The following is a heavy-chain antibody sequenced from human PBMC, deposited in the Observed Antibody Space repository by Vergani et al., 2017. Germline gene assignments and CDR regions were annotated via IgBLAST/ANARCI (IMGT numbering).Heavy chain of an antibody. CDR1: GGTFSSYA. Sequence: QVQLVQSGAEVKKPGASVKVSCKASGGTFSSYAISWVRQAPGQGLEWMGRIIPIFGTANYAQKFQGRVTITADESTSTAYMELSSLRSEDTAVYYCARDRNPGTAMVYYFDYWGQGTLVTVSS. CDR3: ARDRNPGTAMVYYFDY. V-gene: IGHV1-69*13. J-gene: IGHJ4*02. D-gene: IGHD5-18*01. CDR2: IIPIFGTA.